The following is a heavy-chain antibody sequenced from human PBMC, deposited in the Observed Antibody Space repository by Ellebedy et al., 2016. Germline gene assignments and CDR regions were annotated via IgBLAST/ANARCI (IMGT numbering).Heavy chain of an antibody. CDR1: GFTFSSYS. D-gene: IGHD4-17*01. CDR3: ARAIPYVSDYGEFDY. CDR2: ISSSSSTI. J-gene: IGHJ4*02. V-gene: IGHV3-48*02. Sequence: GGSLRLSXAASGFTFSSYSMNWVRQAPGKGLEWVSYISSSSSTIYYADSVKGRFTISRDNAKNSLYLQMNSLRDEDTAVYYCARAIPYVSDYGEFDYWGQGTLVTVSS.